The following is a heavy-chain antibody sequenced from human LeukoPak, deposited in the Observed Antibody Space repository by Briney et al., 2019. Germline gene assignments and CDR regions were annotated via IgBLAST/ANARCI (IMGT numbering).Heavy chain of an antibody. CDR3: ARRGATMVRGTKLDYYYGMDV. CDR1: GGCFCGYY. CDR2: INHSGST. J-gene: IGHJ6*04. Sequence: PSETLSLICAVYGGCFCGYYCCWMRQPLRKGLQWMGEINHSGSTNYNQSLKSRDTITVDTSKNQFSLKLSSVTAADTAVYYCARRGATMVRGTKLDYYYGMDVWGKGTTVTVSS. V-gene: IGHV4-34*05. D-gene: IGHD3-10*01.